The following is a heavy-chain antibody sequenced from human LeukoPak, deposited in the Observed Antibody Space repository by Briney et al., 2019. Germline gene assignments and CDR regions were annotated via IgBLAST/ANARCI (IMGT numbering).Heavy chain of an antibody. Sequence: GGSLRLSCAASGFTFDDYDMHWVRQAPGKGLEWVSGISWNSGSRGYADSVRGRFTISRDNAKNSLYLHMNSLRAEDMALYYCAKGITIFGVVNDAFDIWGQGTMVTVSS. D-gene: IGHD3-3*01. CDR2: ISWNSGSR. CDR3: AKGITIFGVVNDAFDI. V-gene: IGHV3-9*03. J-gene: IGHJ3*02. CDR1: GFTFDDYD.